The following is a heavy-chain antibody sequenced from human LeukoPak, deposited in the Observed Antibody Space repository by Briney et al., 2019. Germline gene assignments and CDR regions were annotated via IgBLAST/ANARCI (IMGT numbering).Heavy chain of an antibody. J-gene: IGHJ4*02. CDR3: VRHLRYCSSTTCSGAREFDY. V-gene: IGHV4-39*01. D-gene: IGHD2-2*01. CDR2: IYYSGST. CDR1: GGSISSSSYY. Sequence: PSETLSLTCTVSGGSISSSSYYWGWIRQPPGKGLEWIGTIYYSGSTYYNPSLKSRVTISVDTSKNQFSLKLSSVTAADTAVYYCVRHLRYCSSTTCSGAREFDYWGQGTLITVSS.